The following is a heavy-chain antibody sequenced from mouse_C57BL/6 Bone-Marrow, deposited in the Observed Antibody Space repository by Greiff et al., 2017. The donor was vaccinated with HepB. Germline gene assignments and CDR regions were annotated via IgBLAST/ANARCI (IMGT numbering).Heavy chain of an antibody. CDR2: FYPGSGSI. CDR1: GYTFTEYT. V-gene: IGHV1-62-2*01. D-gene: IGHD3-2*01. Sequence: VKLMESGAELVKPGASVKLSCKASGYTFTEYTIHWVKQRSGQGLEWIGWFYPGSGSIKYNEKFKDKATLTADKSSSTAYMELSRLTSEDSAVYFCARREDQTARGFAYWGQGTLVTVSA. CDR3: ARREDQTARGFAY. J-gene: IGHJ3*01.